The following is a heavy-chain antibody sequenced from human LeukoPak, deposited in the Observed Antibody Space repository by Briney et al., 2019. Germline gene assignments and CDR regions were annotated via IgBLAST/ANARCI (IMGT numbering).Heavy chain of an antibody. CDR1: GFIFSSYA. D-gene: IGHD1-7*01. V-gene: IGHV3-23*01. J-gene: IGHJ6*03. CDR3: AKLGGPYNWDYAGLNYMDV. CDR2: ISGSGSNK. Sequence: QPGGSVRLSCAASGFIFSSYAMTWVRQAPGKGLEWVSNISGSGSNKYYADSVKGRFTISRDNCKDTLYLQMNSLRAEDTAIYYCAKLGGPYNWDYAGLNYMDVWGKGTTVTVSS.